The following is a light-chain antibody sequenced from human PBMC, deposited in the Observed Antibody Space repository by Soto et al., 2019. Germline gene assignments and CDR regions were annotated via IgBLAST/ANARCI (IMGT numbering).Light chain of an antibody. V-gene: IGLV2-14*01. CDR1: SSDVGGYNY. J-gene: IGLJ2*01. CDR2: DVS. Sequence: QSALTQPASVSGSPGQSITISCTGTSSDVGGYNYVSWYQQHPGKAPKLMIYDVSNRPSGVSNRFSGSKSGNTASLTISGIQAEDEAEYYCSSYTSSSTRVFGGGTKLTVL. CDR3: SSYTSSSTRV.